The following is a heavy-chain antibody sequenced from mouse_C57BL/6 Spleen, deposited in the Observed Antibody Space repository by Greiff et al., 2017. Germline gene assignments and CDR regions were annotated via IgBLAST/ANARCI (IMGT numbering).Heavy chain of an antibody. CDR3: AGGGSCYGGNFDY. CDR2: ISNLAYSI. Sequence: EVKVVESGGGLVQPGGSLKLSCAASGFTFSDYGMAWVRQAPRKGPEWVAFISNLAYSIYYADTVTGRFTISRENAKNTLFLQMTSLRSEDTAMYCCAGGGSCYGGNFDYWGQGTTLTVSS. D-gene: IGHD1-1*01. CDR1: GFTFSDYG. V-gene: IGHV5-15*01. J-gene: IGHJ2*01.